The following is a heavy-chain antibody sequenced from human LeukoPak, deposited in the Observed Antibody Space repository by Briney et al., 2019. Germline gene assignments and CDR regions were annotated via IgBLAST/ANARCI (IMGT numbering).Heavy chain of an antibody. CDR3: AKNIRTEGNYYYYMDV. Sequence: GGSLRLSCAVSGFTFSSYAMSWVRQAPGKGLEWVSIISGSGGGAYYADSVKGRFTISRDNSKNTLYLQMSSLRAEDTAVYYCAKNIRTEGNYYYYMDVWGTGTTVTVSS. CDR1: GFTFSSYA. CDR2: ISGSGGGA. J-gene: IGHJ6*03. V-gene: IGHV3-23*01. D-gene: IGHD2/OR15-2a*01.